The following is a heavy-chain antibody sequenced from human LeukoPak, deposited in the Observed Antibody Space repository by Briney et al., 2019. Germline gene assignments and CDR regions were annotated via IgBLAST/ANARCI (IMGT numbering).Heavy chain of an antibody. Sequence: SETLSLTCTVSGGSISSSSYYWGWIRQPPGKGLEWIGSIYYSGSTYYNLSLKSRVTISVDTSKNQFSLKLSSVTAADTAVYYCARPGYSNYVWSAFDIWGQGTMVTVSS. V-gene: IGHV4-39*07. CDR3: ARPGYSNYVWSAFDI. D-gene: IGHD4-11*01. CDR2: IYYSGST. J-gene: IGHJ3*02. CDR1: GGSISSSSYY.